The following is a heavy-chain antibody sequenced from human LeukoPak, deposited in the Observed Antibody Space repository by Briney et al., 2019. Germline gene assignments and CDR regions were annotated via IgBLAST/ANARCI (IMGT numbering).Heavy chain of an antibody. CDR1: GASITSYY. CDR3: ARWGESGDSVVHAFDI. V-gene: IGHV4-59*01. D-gene: IGHD2-21*02. J-gene: IGHJ3*02. CDR2: GHHSGTT. Sequence: PSETLSLTCTVSGASITSYYWNWMRQSPGKGLEWIGYGHHSGTTNYNPSLESRGTISVDTSKNQFSLKLSSVSAAATAVYYCARWGESGDSVVHAFDIWGRGTMVTVSS.